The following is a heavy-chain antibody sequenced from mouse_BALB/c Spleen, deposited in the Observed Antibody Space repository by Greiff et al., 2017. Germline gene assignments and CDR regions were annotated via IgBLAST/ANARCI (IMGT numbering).Heavy chain of an antibody. CDR1: GYTFTSYW. J-gene: IGHJ4*01. V-gene: IGHV1-7*01. CDR2: INPSTGYT. D-gene: IGHD3-2*01. Sequence: QVQLQQSGAELAKPGASVKMSCKASGYTFTSYWMHWVKQRPGQGLEWIGYINPSTGYTEYNQKFKDKATLTADKSSSTAYMQLSSLTSEDSAVYYCARLDSSGPGAMDYWGQGTSVTVSS. CDR3: ARLDSSGPGAMDY.